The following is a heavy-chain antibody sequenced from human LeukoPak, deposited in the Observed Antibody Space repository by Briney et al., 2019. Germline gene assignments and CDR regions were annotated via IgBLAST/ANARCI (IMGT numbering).Heavy chain of an antibody. CDR2: INPSGGRT. D-gene: IGHD3-10*01. CDR3: ARDRSGYYGSGSYYNVRYYYGMDV. CDR1: GYTFTSYY. Sequence: ASVKVSCKASGYTFTSYYMHWVRQAPGEGREWMGVINPSGGRTSYAQKFQGRVTMTRDTSTSTVYMEVSSLRSEDTAVYYCARDRSGYYGSGSYYNVRYYYGMDVWGKATTVTVSS. J-gene: IGHJ6*04. V-gene: IGHV1-46*01.